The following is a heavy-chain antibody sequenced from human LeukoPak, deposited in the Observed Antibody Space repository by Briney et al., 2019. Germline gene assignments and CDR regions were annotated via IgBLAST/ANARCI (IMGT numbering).Heavy chain of an antibody. CDR3: ARVGYYGDYALALDH. V-gene: IGHV3-53*01. CDR2: LYRDGTT. Sequence: GGSLRLSCVASGFYVSSNYMSWVRQAPGKGLDWVSLLYRDGTTYYAESVKGRFTISRDSSKSTLYLQMNSLTVEDTALYYCARVGYYGDYALALDHWGQGTLVSVSS. D-gene: IGHD4-17*01. CDR1: GFYVSSNY. J-gene: IGHJ4*02.